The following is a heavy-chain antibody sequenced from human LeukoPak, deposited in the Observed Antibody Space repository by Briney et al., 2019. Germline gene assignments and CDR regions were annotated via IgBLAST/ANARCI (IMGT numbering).Heavy chain of an antibody. J-gene: IGHJ4*02. CDR1: GFTFSSYA. D-gene: IGHD3-3*01. V-gene: IGHV3-23*01. CDR3: ADRFLASWDDY. Sequence: GGSLRLSCAASGFTFSSYAMSWARQAPGKGLEWVSSINSRGENTYYADSVKGRFTITRDNSKNTLYLQMNSLRAEDTAVYYCADRFLASWDDYWGQGTLVTVSS. CDR2: INSRGENT.